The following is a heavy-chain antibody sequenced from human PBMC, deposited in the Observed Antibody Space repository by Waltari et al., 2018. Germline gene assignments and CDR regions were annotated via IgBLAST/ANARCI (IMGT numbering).Heavy chain of an antibody. CDR3: ARDYGDYYFDY. Sequence: QVQLVASGGGVVQPGRSLRLSCAASGFTFSRYALHWVRQAPGKGLEWVAVISYDGSNKYYADSVKGRFTISRDNSKNTLYLQMNSLRAEDTAVYYCARDYGDYYFDYWGQGTLVTVSS. CDR1: GFTFSRYA. CDR2: ISYDGSNK. V-gene: IGHV3-30-3*01. J-gene: IGHJ4*02. D-gene: IGHD4-17*01.